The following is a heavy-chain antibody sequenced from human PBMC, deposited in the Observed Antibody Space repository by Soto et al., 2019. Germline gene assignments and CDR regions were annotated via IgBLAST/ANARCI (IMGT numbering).Heavy chain of an antibody. CDR2: VYNSGST. Sequence: PSETLSLTCSVSGASISSYYWSWIRQPPGKGLEWIGYVYNSGSTNYNPSLKSRVTISVDTSKNQFSLKVNSVTAADTAVYYCARRAVVAVTGSLDNWLDPWGQGILVTVSS. J-gene: IGHJ5*02. V-gene: IGHV4-59*01. D-gene: IGHD2-21*01. CDR1: GASISSYY. CDR3: ARRAVVAVTGSLDNWLDP.